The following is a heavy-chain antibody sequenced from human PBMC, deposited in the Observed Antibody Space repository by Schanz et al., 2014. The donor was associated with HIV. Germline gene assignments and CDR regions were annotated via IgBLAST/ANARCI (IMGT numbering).Heavy chain of an antibody. CDR1: GYTXXNYG. D-gene: IGHD2-15*01. V-gene: IGHV1-18*01. J-gene: IGHJ4*02. Sequence: QVQLVQSGAEVKKPGAXXTVSCXXSGYTXXNYGINXXXXAPGQGLEWMGWISGYIGNTNYAQNLQGRVTMTADTFXXXAYMELRSLTSDXXAXYYCARGYCSGGTCYSXXYWGQGTLXXVSS. CDR3: ARGYCSGGTCYSXXY. CDR2: ISGYIGNT.